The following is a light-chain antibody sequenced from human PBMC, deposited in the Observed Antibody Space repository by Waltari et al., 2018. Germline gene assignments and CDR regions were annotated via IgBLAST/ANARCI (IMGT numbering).Light chain of an antibody. J-gene: IGLJ2*01. CDR2: ENN. V-gene: IGLV1-51*02. CDR1: SSNIGDNY. CDR3: GTWDSSLTAGV. Sequence: QSVLTQPPSVSAAPGQKVTISCSGSSSNIGDNYVSWYQQLPGTAPKLLIHENNKRPAGIPDRFSGSKSGTSATLGITGLQTGDEADDYCGTWDSSLTAGVFGGGTRLTVL.